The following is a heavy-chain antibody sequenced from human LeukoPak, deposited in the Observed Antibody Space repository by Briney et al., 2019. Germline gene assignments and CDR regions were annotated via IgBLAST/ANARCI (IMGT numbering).Heavy chain of an antibody. D-gene: IGHD3-22*01. Sequence: GGSLRLACVGSGFQFSSYALSWVRHSPGKGLEWVAGVSASDSRTDYADSVKGRFTISRDNSKHTVYLQMNSLGAEDTAVYYCAHDSSGNFDYWGQGTLVTVSS. CDR1: GFQFSSYA. CDR2: VSASDSRT. J-gene: IGHJ4*02. V-gene: IGHV3-23*01. CDR3: AHDSSGNFDY.